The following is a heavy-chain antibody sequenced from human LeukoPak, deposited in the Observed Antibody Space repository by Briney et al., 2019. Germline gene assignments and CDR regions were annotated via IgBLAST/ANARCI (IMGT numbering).Heavy chain of an antibody. Sequence: GGSLRLSCAASGFTFSSYSMNWVRQAPGKGLEWVSSISSSSSYIYYADSVKGRFTISRDNAKNSLYLQMNSLRAEDTAVYYCASLYGDYDFWRGYYPFDPWGQGTLVTVSS. CDR3: ASLYGDYDFWRGYYPFDP. V-gene: IGHV3-21*01. CDR2: ISSSSSYI. CDR1: GFTFSSYS. D-gene: IGHD3-3*01. J-gene: IGHJ5*02.